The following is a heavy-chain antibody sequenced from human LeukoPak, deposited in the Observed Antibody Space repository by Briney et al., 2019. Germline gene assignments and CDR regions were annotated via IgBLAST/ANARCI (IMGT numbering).Heavy chain of an antibody. CDR2: IYGSRST. CDR1: GFSIGSSSYD. CDR3: ARHPRYCSGGSCYPSGEYFQH. V-gene: IGHV4-39*01. J-gene: IGHJ1*01. D-gene: IGHD2-15*01. Sequence: SETLALTGTVSGFSIGSSSYDWVGMRQRPGKGRELIGSIYGSRSTYYNPPIKSRVTISADTSKTQFSLKLSSVTAADTAVYYCARHPRYCSGGSCYPSGEYFQHWGQGTLVTVSS.